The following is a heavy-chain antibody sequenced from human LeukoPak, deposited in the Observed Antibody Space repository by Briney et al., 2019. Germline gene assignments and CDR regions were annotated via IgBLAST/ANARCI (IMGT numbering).Heavy chain of an antibody. Sequence: SQTLSLTCAISGDSVSSKSAAWNWIRQSPSRGLEWLGRTYYRSKWSSGYAESVKSRITINPDTSKNQFSLQLNSVTPEDTAVYYCARLPTRNDYYGMDVWGQGTTVTVSS. J-gene: IGHJ6*02. V-gene: IGHV6-1*01. CDR1: GDSVSSKSAA. CDR3: ARLPTRNDYYGMDV. CDR2: TYYRSKWSS. D-gene: IGHD1-1*01.